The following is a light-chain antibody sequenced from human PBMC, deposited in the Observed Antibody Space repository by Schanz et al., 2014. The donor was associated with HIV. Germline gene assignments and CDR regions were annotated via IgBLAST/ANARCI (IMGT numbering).Light chain of an antibody. CDR3: QQAYDPPFT. V-gene: IGKV1-39*01. J-gene: IGKJ4*01. CDR2: DGS. Sequence: DIQMTQSPASLSASLGARVTITCRASENINTYVNWYQHKPGKAPNLLMYDGSTPQSGVPSRFSGRGSGTDFALTITSVQPEDFATYYCQQAYDPPFTFGGGTKVEIK. CDR1: ENINTY.